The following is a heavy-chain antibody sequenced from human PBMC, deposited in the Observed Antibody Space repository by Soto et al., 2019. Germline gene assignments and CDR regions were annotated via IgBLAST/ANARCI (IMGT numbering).Heavy chain of an antibody. J-gene: IGHJ5*02. Sequence: QVQLQESGPGLVKPSQTLSLTCTVSGGSISSGGYYWSWIRQHPGKGLEWIGYIYYSGSTYYNPSLKRRVTIPVDTSKNQFPLKLSSVTAADTAVYYWARGGMVVPMYWSDPWGQGTLVTVSS. V-gene: IGHV4-31*03. CDR1: GGSISSGGYY. CDR2: IYYSGST. D-gene: IGHD3-16*01. CDR3: ARGGMVVPMYWSDP.